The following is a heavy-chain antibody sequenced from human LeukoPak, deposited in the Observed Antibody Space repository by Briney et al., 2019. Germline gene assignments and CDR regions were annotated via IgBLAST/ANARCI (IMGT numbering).Heavy chain of an antibody. CDR3: AKAPYDTSGFSSPNYFDY. J-gene: IGHJ4*02. V-gene: IGHV3-7*03. CDR1: GLTFSSSW. CDR2: INPDGNKK. D-gene: IGHD3-22*01. Sequence: GGSLRLSCAVSGLTFSSSWMDWVRQAPGKGLEWVASINPDGNKKYSADSVKGRFTISRDNAENSLYLQMNSLRVEDTAVYYCAKAPYDTSGFSSPNYFDYWGQGTLVTVSS.